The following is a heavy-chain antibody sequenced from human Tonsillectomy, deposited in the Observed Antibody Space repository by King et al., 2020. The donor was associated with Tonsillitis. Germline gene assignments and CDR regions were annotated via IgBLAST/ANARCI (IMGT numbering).Heavy chain of an antibody. CDR2: ISAYNGNT. V-gene: IGHV1-18*01. CDR3: AGGSSGEGYYYYGMDV. D-gene: IGHD3-22*01. Sequence: VQLVESGAEVKKPGASVKVSCKASGYTFTSYGISWVRQAPGQGLEWMGWISAYNGNTNYAQKLQGRVTMTTDTSTSTAYMELRSLRYDDTAVYYCAGGSSGEGYYYYGMDVWGQGTTVTVSS. J-gene: IGHJ6*02. CDR1: GYTFTSYG.